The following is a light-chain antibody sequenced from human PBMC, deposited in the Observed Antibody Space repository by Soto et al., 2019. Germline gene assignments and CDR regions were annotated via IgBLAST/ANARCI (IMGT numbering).Light chain of an antibody. CDR2: GAS. CDR3: HQYDNAPPT. CDR1: QSVIGN. J-gene: IGKJ1*01. V-gene: IGKV3D-15*01. Sequence: EIAMTQSPATLSVSPGDRATLSCRASQSVIGNVAWYQQKPGQAPRLLMYGASTRATGIPARFSASGSGTEFTLTISSLQSEDFAVYYCHQYDNAPPTFGQGTKVEIK.